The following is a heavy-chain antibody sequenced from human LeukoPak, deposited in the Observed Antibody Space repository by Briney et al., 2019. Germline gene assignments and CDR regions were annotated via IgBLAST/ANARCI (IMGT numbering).Heavy chain of an antibody. D-gene: IGHD3-9*01. J-gene: IGHJ4*02. CDR2: IFGSGGSP. V-gene: IGHV3-23*01. Sequence: GGSLRLSCEASGFTFGSHAMYWVRQAPGKGLEWVAGIFGSGGSPLYADSVKGRFTISRDNAKNSLSLQLSSLRAEDTAVYYCARGHYDILTASYKWTPDYWGQGILVT. CDR1: GFTFGSHA. CDR3: ARGHYDILTASYKWTPDY.